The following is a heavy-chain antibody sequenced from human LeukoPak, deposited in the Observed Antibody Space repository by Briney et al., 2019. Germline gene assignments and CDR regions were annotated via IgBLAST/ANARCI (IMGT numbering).Heavy chain of an antibody. Sequence: DPGGSLRLSCAASGFTFSSYSMTWVRQAPGKGLEWVSSISSSSSYIYYADSVKGRFTISRDNAKNSLYLQMNSLRAEDTAVYYCARGGFSDPFDPWGQGTLVTVSS. CDR1: GFTFSSYS. J-gene: IGHJ5*02. CDR2: ISSSSSYI. D-gene: IGHD3-10*01. CDR3: ARGGFSDPFDP. V-gene: IGHV3-21*01.